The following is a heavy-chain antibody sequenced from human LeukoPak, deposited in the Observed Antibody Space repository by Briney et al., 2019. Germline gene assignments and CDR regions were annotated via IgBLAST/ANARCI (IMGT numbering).Heavy chain of an antibody. D-gene: IGHD6-19*01. CDR3: AREQWPAHWFDP. CDR1: GGSLSPHY. V-gene: IGHV4-34*01. Sequence: SETLSLTCAVSGGSLSPHYWSWIRRPLGKGLEWIGEINNRGTTNYSPSLRGRATISLDTSKNQFSLKLTSMTAADTAVYYCAREQWPAHWFDPWGQGTLVTVSS. CDR2: INNRGTT. J-gene: IGHJ5*02.